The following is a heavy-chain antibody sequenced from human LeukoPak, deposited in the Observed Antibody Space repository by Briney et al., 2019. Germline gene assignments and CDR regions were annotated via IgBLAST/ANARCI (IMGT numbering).Heavy chain of an antibody. CDR3: ARGAVGIAVAGTDFDY. Sequence: SSETLSLTCTVSGGSISSYYWCWIRQPAGKGLEWIGRIYTSGSTNYNPSLKSRVTISVDKSKNQFSLKLSSVTAADTAVYYCARGAVGIAVAGTDFDYWGQGTLVTVSS. J-gene: IGHJ4*02. CDR1: GGSISSYY. CDR2: IYTSGST. D-gene: IGHD6-19*01. V-gene: IGHV4-4*07.